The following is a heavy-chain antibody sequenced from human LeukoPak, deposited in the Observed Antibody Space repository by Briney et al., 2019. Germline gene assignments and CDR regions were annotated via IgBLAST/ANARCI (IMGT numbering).Heavy chain of an antibody. CDR1: GYTFTSYG. CDR3: ARSRYCSGGSCYSRITPFDY. D-gene: IGHD2-15*01. Sequence: GASVKVSCKASGYTFTSYGISWVRQAPGQGLEWMGWISAYNGNTNYAQKLQGRVTMTTDTSTSTAYMELRSLRSDDTAVYYCARSRYCSGGSCYSRITPFDYWGQGTLVTVSS. CDR2: ISAYNGNT. V-gene: IGHV1-18*01. J-gene: IGHJ4*02.